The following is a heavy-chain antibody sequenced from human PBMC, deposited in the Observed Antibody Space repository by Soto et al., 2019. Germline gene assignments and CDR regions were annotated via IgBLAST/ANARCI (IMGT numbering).Heavy chain of an antibody. CDR3: TRLQGIAAAGQTGYYFDY. CDR2: IRSKANSYAT. J-gene: IGHJ4*02. CDR1: GFTFSGSA. V-gene: IGHV3-73*01. D-gene: IGHD6-13*01. Sequence: PGGSLRLSCAASGFTFSGSAMHWVRQASGKGLEWVGRIRSKANSYATAYAASVKGRFTISRDDSKNTAYLQMNSLKTEDTAVYYCTRLQGIAAAGQTGYYFDYWGQGTLVTVSS.